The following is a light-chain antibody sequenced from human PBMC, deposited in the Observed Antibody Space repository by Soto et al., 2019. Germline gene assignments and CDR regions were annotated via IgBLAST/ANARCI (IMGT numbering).Light chain of an antibody. Sequence: DIQITPSPSTLSASVGDRVTITCRASQSISSWLAWYQQKPGKAPKLLIYKASSLESGVPSRFSGSGSGTEFTLTISSLQPDDFATYYCQQYNSYSPWTFGQGTKVDIK. CDR3: QQYNSYSPWT. CDR1: QSISSW. V-gene: IGKV1-5*03. CDR2: KAS. J-gene: IGKJ1*01.